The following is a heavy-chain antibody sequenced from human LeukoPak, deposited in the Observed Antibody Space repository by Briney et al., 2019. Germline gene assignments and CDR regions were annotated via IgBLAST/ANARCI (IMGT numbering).Heavy chain of an antibody. CDR1: GGTFSSYA. V-gene: IGHV1-69*13. J-gene: IGHJ4*02. CDR2: IIPIFGTA. CDR3: ARDRQRATTPTEFDY. Sequence: ASAKVSCKASGGTFSSYAISWVRQAPGQGLEWMGGIIPIFGTANYAQKFQGRVTITADESTSTAYMELSSLRSEDTAVYYCARDRQRATTPTEFDYWGQGTLVTVSS. D-gene: IGHD1-26*01.